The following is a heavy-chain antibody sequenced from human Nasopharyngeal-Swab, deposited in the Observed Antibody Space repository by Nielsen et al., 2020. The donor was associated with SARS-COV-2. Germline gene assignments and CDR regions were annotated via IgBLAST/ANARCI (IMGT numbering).Heavy chain of an antibody. CDR3: ARGANSLDF. V-gene: IGHV3-66*01. Sequence: GGSLRLSCAASGFTLSYNYMTWVRQAPGKGLEWVSLIYRGGSTFYTDSVKGRFTISIDSSQNTLYLQMHSLRAEDTALYYCARGANSLDFRGQGTLVTVSS. CDR1: GFTLSYNY. CDR2: IYRGGST. D-gene: IGHD1-26*01. J-gene: IGHJ4*02.